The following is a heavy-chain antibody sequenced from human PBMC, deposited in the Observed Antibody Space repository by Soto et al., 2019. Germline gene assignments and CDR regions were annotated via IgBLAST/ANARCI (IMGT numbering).Heavy chain of an antibody. CDR2: ISGSGGST. CDR1: GFTFSSYA. J-gene: IGHJ6*02. D-gene: IGHD3-10*01. Sequence: GGSLRLSCAASGFTFSSYAMSWVRQAPGKGLEWVSAISGSGGSTYYADSVKGRFTISRDNSKNTLYLQMNSLRAEDTAVYYCAKYDGSGSYVNYYGMDVWGQGTTVTVSS. V-gene: IGHV3-23*01. CDR3: AKYDGSGSYVNYYGMDV.